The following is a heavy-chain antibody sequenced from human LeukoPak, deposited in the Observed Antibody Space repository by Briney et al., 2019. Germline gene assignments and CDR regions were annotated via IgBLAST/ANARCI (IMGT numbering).Heavy chain of an antibody. CDR1: GYTFTSYG. Sequence: ASVKVSCKASGYTFTSYGINWVRQAPGQGLEWMGWISAYNGNTKYAQKLQGRVTMTTDISTSTAYMELRSLRSDDTAVNYCARDARDVLLWFGEFSPWGQGTLVTVSS. J-gene: IGHJ5*02. CDR2: ISAYNGNT. D-gene: IGHD3-10*01. CDR3: ARDARDVLLWFGEFSP. V-gene: IGHV1-18*01.